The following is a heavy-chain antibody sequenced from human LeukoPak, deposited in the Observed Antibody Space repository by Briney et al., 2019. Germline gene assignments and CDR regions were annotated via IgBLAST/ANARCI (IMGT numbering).Heavy chain of an antibody. V-gene: IGHV5-51*01. CDR1: GYSFTSYW. CDR3: ARLRLEEIPTVYGSGSYGWFDP. CDR2: IYPRDSDT. Sequence: GESLKISCNGSGYSFTSYWIGWVRQIPGKGLEWMGIIYPRDSDTRYSPSFQGQVTISAHKSISTPYLQWSSLKASDTGMYYCARLRLEEIPTVYGSGSYGWFDPWGQGNLVTVSS. J-gene: IGHJ5*02. D-gene: IGHD3-10*01.